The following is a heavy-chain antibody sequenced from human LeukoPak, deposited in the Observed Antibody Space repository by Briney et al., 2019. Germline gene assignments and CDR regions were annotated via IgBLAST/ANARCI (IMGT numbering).Heavy chain of an antibody. CDR1: GYTFTGYY. CDR2: INPNSGGT. CDR3: ARDSQKKSLLGGYYYYYYMDV. D-gene: IGHD3-16*01. V-gene: IGHV1-2*02. J-gene: IGHJ6*03. Sequence: RASVKVSCKASGYTFTGYYMHWVRQAPGQGLEWMGWINPNSGGTNYAQKFQGRVTMTRDTSISTAYMELSGLRSDDTAVYYCARDSQKKSLLGGYYYYYYMDVWGKGTTVTVSS.